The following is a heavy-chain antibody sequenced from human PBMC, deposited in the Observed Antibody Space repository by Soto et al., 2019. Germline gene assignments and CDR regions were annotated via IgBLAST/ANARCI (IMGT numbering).Heavy chain of an antibody. J-gene: IGHJ5*02. V-gene: IGHV4-61*08. Sequence: PSKKLSISCTVYGGSISSGGYYWSWIRQHPGKGLEWIGYIYYSGDTGYNPSLQSRVTMAVDTSKNQVSLKLTSVTAADTAVYYCARFRRTYGGFVIGEVQANWFDPWGQGGLVSV. CDR3: ARFRRTYGGFVIGEVQANWFDP. CDR2: IYYSGDT. D-gene: IGHD3-16*01. CDR1: GGSISSGGYY.